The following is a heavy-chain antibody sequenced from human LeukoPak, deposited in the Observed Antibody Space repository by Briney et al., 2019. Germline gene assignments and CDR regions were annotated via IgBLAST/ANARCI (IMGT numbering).Heavy chain of an antibody. CDR1: GYTFTSHG. V-gene: IGHV1-18*01. CDR2: ISAYNGNT. Sequence: GASVKVSCKASGYTFTSHGISWVRQAPGQGLEWMGWISAYNGNTNYAQMLQGRVTMTTDTSTSTAYMELRSLRSDDTAVYYCARETNENRLYYYDSSGYQEGPYDYWGQGTLVTVSS. D-gene: IGHD3-22*01. CDR3: ARETNENRLYYYDSSGYQEGPYDY. J-gene: IGHJ4*02.